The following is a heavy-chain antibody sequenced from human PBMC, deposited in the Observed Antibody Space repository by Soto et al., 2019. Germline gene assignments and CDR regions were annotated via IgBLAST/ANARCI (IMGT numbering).Heavy chain of an antibody. V-gene: IGHV3-23*01. CDR1: GFTFSSYA. D-gene: IGHD3-3*01. Sequence: PGGSLRLSCAASGFTFSSYAMSWVRQAPGKGLEWVSASSGSGGSTYYADSVKGRFTISRDNSKNTLYLQMNSLRAEDTAVYYCAKVKPDRFLEWLPPSEDYYGMDVWGQGTTVTVSS. J-gene: IGHJ6*02. CDR2: SSGSGGST. CDR3: AKVKPDRFLEWLPPSEDYYGMDV.